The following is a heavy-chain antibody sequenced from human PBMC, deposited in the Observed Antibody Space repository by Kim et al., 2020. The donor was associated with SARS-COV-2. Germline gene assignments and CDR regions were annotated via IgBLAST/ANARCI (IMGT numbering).Heavy chain of an antibody. J-gene: IGHJ4*02. CDR1: GYTFTSYA. Sequence: ASVKVSCKASGYTFTSYAMHWVRQAPGQRLEWMGWINAGNGNTKYSQKFQGRVTITRDTSASTAYMELSSLRSEDTAVYYCARDVHPLYGSGSYPLYWGQGTLVTVSS. CDR3: ARDVHPLYGSGSYPLY. CDR2: INAGNGNT. V-gene: IGHV1-3*01. D-gene: IGHD3-10*01.